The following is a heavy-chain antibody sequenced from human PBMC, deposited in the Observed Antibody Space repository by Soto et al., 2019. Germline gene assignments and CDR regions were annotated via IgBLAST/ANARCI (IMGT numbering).Heavy chain of an antibody. D-gene: IGHD4-17*01. CDR3: ARDSTVVPYYFDC. CDR1: GFTFSSYG. CDR2: IWYDGSNK. J-gene: IGHJ4*02. V-gene: IGHV3-33*01. Sequence: QVQLVESGGGVVQPGRSLRLSCAASGFTFSSYGMHWVRQAPGKGLEWVAVIWYDGSNKYYADSVKGRFTISRDNSKNTLYLQMNSLSAEDTAVYYCARDSTVVPYYFDCWGQGTLVTVSS.